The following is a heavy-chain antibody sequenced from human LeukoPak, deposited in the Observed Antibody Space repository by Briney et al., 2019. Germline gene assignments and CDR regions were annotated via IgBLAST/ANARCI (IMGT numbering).Heavy chain of an antibody. D-gene: IGHD2-15*01. CDR2: IHYSGST. Sequence: PSETLSLTCTVSGGSISSSSYYWGWIRQPPGKGLEWIGSIHYSGSTNYNPSLKSRVTISVDTSKNQFSLKLSSVTAADTAVYYCARGYCSSGSCYSYYYYNYMDVWGKGTTVTVSS. J-gene: IGHJ6*03. CDR1: GGSISSSSYY. CDR3: ARGYCSSGSCYSYYYYNYMDV. V-gene: IGHV4-39*07.